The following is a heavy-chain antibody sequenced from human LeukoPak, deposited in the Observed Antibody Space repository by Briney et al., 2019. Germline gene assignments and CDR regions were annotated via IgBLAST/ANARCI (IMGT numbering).Heavy chain of an antibody. CDR2: IFYSGST. J-gene: IGHJ4*02. CDR1: GGSISTSSYY. V-gene: IGHV4-39*01. CDR3: ATHNGNYRAHDY. D-gene: IGHD1-7*01. Sequence: SETLSLTCTVSGGSISTSSYYWAWIRQPPGKGLEWIGTIFYSGSTYYNPSLKGRVTISVDTSKSQFSLKLSSVTAADTAVYFCATHNGNYRAHDYWGQGTLVTVSS.